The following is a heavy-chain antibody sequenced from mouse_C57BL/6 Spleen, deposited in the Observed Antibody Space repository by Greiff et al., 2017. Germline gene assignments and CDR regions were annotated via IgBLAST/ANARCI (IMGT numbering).Heavy chain of an antibody. V-gene: IGHV5-9*01. J-gene: IGHJ3*01. D-gene: IGHD2-5*01. CDR3: ARLYSNSFAY. CDR1: GFTFSSYT. CDR2: ISGGGGNT. Sequence: EVKLVESGGGLVKPGGSLKLSCAASGFTFSSYTMSWVRQTPEKRLEWVATISGGGGNTYYPDSVKGRFTISRDNAKNTLYLQMSSLRSEDTALYYCARLYSNSFAYWGQGTLVTVSA.